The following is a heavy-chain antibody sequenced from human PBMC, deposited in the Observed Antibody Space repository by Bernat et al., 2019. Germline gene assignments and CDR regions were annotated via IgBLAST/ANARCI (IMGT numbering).Heavy chain of an antibody. V-gene: IGHV4-39*01. J-gene: IGHJ5*02. CDR1: GGSASSSTFY. Sequence: QLQLQESGPGLVKPSETLSLTCTVSGGSASSSTFYWGRIRQPPGMGLEWIGSVYYSGSTYYNPPLKSRVTISIDTSKNQFSLRLSSVTAADTAVYYCARHRLSQAMTMPYRFDPWGQGNLVTVSS. CDR2: VYYSGST. CDR3: ARHRLSQAMTMPYRFDP. D-gene: IGHD4/OR15-4a*01.